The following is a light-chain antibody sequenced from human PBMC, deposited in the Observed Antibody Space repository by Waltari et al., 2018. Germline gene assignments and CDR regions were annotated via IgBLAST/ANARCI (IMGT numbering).Light chain of an antibody. Sequence: DVVMTQSPLSVTVPLGQPASISCRSSQSLVYSNGNTHLNWFHQRPGQSPRRLIYQVSKRDSGVPDRFSGSGSGTDFTLKISRVEAEDVGVYYCMQGTYWPNTFGQGTKLEIK. CDR1: QSLVYSNGNTH. CDR2: QVS. J-gene: IGKJ2*01. V-gene: IGKV2-30*01. CDR3: MQGTYWPNT.